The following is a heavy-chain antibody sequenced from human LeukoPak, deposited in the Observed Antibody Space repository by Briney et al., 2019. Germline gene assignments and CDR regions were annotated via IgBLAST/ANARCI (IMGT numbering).Heavy chain of an antibody. V-gene: IGHV3-21*01. D-gene: IGHD4-17*01. CDR2: ISSSNSYI. J-gene: IGHJ4*02. CDR1: GFTFSSYS. Sequence: GGSLRLSCAASGFTFSSYSMNWVRQAPGKGLEWVSSISSSNSYIYYADSVKGRFTISRDNAKNSLYLQMNSLGAEDTAVYYCARGPYGDYVFDYWGQGTLVTVSS. CDR3: ARGPYGDYVFDY.